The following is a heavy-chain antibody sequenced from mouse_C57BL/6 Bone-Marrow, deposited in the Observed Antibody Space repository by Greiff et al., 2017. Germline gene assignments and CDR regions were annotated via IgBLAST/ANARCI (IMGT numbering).Heavy chain of an antibody. Sequence: QVQLKQPGTELVKPGASVKLSCKASGYTFTSYWMHWVKQRPGQGLEWIGNINPSNGGTNYNEKFKSKATLTVDKSSSTAYMQLSSLTSADSAVYYCARGVALYYGSSYVGDYWGQGTTLTVSS. V-gene: IGHV1-53*01. CDR2: INPSNGGT. CDR3: ARGVALYYGSSYVGDY. CDR1: GYTFTSYW. J-gene: IGHJ2*01. D-gene: IGHD1-1*01.